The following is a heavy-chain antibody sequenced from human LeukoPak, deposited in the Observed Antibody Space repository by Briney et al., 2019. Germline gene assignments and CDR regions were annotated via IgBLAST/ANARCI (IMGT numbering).Heavy chain of an antibody. CDR3: TTDGMVTTPNFDY. V-gene: IGHV3-15*01. D-gene: IGHD4-17*01. Sequence: PGGSLRLSCAASGFTFSNAWMSWVRQAPGKGLEWVGRIKSKTDGGTTDYAAPVKGRFTISRDDSKNTLYLQMNSLKTEDTAVYYCTTDGMVTTPNFDYWGQGTLVTVSS. CDR2: IKSKTDGGTT. CDR1: GFTFSNAW. J-gene: IGHJ4*02.